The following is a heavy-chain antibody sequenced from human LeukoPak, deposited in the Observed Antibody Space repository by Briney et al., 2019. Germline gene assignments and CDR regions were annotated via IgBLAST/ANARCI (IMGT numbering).Heavy chain of an antibody. CDR1: GGSFSGYY. CDR3: ASKYYYYYHMDV. V-gene: IGHV4-34*01. Sequence: SETLSLTCAVYGGSFSGYYWSWIRQPPGKGLEWIGEINHSGSTNYNPSLKSRVTISVDTSKNQFSLKLSSVTAADTAVYYCASKYYYYYHMDVWGKGTTVTVSS. J-gene: IGHJ6*03. CDR2: INHSGST.